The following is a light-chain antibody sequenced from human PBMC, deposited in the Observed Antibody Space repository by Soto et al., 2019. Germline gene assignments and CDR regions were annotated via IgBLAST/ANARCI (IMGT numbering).Light chain of an antibody. CDR3: QQCGDRPLT. CDR2: DAY. Sequence: SSQAPLSLSLSLRATRTLSCRASQYFRGPLAWYQQKSGQAPRLLIFDAYNRAPGTPPRFSGSVSGTDFTLTISSLESEDSAVYYCQQCGDRPLTFGQGTRVDIK. V-gene: IGKV3-11*01. CDR1: QYFRGP. J-gene: IGKJ1*01.